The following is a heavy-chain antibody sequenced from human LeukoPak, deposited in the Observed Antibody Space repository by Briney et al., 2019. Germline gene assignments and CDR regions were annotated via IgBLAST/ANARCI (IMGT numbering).Heavy chain of an antibody. CDR2: IWYDGSNK. V-gene: IGHV3-33*01. D-gene: IGHD4-17*01. CDR3: ATQPSVTNH. J-gene: IGHJ5*02. CDR1: GFTFSSYG. Sequence: GGSLRLSCAASGFTFSSYGMHWVRQAPGKGLEWVAVIWYDGSNKYYADSVKGRFTIPRDNSKNTLYLQMNSLRAEDTAVYYCATQPSVTNHWGQGTLVTVSS.